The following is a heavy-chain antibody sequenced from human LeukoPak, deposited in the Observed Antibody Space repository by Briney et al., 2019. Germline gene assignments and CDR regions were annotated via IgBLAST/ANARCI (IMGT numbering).Heavy chain of an antibody. CDR3: ARGPYDSSGYYYTSYFQH. V-gene: IGHV3-20*04. CDR1: GFTFDDYG. CDR2: INWNGGST. Sequence: GSLRLSCAASGFTFDDYGMSCVRQAPGKGLEWVSGINWNGGSTGYADSVKGRFTISRDNDKNSLYLQMNSPRAEDTALYYCARGPYDSSGYYYTSYFQHWGQGTLVTVSS. J-gene: IGHJ1*01. D-gene: IGHD3-22*01.